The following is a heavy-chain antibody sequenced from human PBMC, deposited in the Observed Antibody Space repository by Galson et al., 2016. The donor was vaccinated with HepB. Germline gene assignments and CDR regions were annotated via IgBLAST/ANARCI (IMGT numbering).Heavy chain of an antibody. D-gene: IGHD7-27*01. CDR2: ISRSSSHI. V-gene: IGHV3-21*01. CDR1: GFTFRSHS. Sequence: SLRLSCAASGFTFRSHSMNWVRQAPGKGLEWVSSISRSSSHIYYADSVKGRFTISRDNAKNSLYLQMNSLRAEDTAVYFCARGPLNPSGPELGQMAEYFQHWGQGTLVSVSS. CDR3: ARGPLNPSGPELGQMAEYFQH. J-gene: IGHJ1*01.